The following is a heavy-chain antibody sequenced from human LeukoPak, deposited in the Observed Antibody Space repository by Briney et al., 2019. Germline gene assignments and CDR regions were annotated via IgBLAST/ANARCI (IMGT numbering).Heavy chain of an antibody. CDR3: ARHELRYFDWFGKGKNAEGDYYFDY. Sequence: SETLSLTCAVYGGSFSGYYWSWIRQPPGKGLEWIGEINHSGSTYYNPSLKSRVTISVDTSKNQFSLKLSSVTAADTAVYYCARHELRYFDWFGKGKNAEGDYYFDYWGQGTLVTVSS. CDR1: GGSFSGYY. V-gene: IGHV4-34*01. CDR2: INHSGST. J-gene: IGHJ4*02. D-gene: IGHD3-9*01.